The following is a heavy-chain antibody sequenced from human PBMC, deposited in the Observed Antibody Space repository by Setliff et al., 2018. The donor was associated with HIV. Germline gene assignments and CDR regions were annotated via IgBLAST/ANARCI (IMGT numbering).Heavy chain of an antibody. Sequence: ASVKVSCKASGYTFSSNALNWVRQAPGQGLEWMGWINTNTGNPTYAQGFTGRFVFSLDTSVSTAYLQISSLKAEDTAAYYCARVLLGGGYSYGPHYYYYMDVWGKGTTVTVSS. J-gene: IGHJ6*03. D-gene: IGHD5-18*01. CDR1: GYTFSSNA. V-gene: IGHV7-4-1*02. CDR2: INTNTGNP. CDR3: ARVLLGGGYSYGPHYYYYMDV.